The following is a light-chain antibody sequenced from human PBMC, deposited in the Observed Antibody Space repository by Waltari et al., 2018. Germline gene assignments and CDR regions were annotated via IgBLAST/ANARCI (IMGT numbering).Light chain of an antibody. CDR1: SSNIGINT. CDR3: TAWDDSLNVVL. CDR2: SNK. V-gene: IGLV1-44*01. Sequence: QSVLTQPPSASGTPGQRVTISCSGSSSNIGINTVNWYQQLPGTAPKLLIYSNKQRPSGVPDRFSGSKSGTSASLAISGLQSEDEADYYCTAWDDSLNVVLFGGGTKLTVL. J-gene: IGLJ2*01.